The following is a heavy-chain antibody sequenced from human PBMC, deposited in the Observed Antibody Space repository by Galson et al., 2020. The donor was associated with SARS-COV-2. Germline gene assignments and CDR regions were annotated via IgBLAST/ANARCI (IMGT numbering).Heavy chain of an antibody. J-gene: IGHJ1*01. D-gene: IGHD2-15*01. CDR2: ISSSGSYT. Sequence: GGSLKISCAAPGFTFRDYYLSWVRPAPGEGPEWISYISSSGSYTNYAHSVKGRFTITRDNAKNSLYLQMHSRRAEDTALYFCARNGRDCSGGICYGAEYFQYWGQGNPVTVSS. CDR1: GFTFRDYY. CDR3: ARNGRDCSGGICYGAEYFQY. V-gene: IGHV3-11*06.